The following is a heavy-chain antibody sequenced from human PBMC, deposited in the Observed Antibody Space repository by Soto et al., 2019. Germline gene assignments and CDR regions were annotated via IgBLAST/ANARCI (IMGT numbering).Heavy chain of an antibody. Sequence: GGSLRLSCAASGFTFSSYGMHWVRQAPGKGLEWVAVISYDGSNKYYADSVKGRFTISRDNSKNTLYLQMNSLRAEDTAVYYCAKVAGATGYIDYWGQGTLVTVSS. J-gene: IGHJ4*02. CDR3: AKVAGATGYIDY. V-gene: IGHV3-30*18. CDR1: GFTFSSYG. CDR2: ISYDGSNK. D-gene: IGHD1-26*01.